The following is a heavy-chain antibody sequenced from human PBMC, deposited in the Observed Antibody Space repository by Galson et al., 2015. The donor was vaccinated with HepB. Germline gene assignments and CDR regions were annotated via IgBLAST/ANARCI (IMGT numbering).Heavy chain of an antibody. Sequence: SVKVSCKASGYTFSSYGISWVRQAPGQGLEWMGWISVYNGNTKYAQKIQDRVTLTTETSTSTAYMELRSLRSDDTAVYYCARDSGCSSPSCHAYYFYGMDVWGQGTTVTVSS. D-gene: IGHD2-2*01. CDR3: ARDSGCSSPSCHAYYFYGMDV. J-gene: IGHJ6*02. V-gene: IGHV1-18*04. CDR2: ISVYNGNT. CDR1: GYTFSSYG.